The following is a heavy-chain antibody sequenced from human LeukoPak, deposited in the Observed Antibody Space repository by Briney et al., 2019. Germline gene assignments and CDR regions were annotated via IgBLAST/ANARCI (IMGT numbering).Heavy chain of an antibody. J-gene: IGHJ6*03. CDR3: ARCFWSGYSLDYYMDV. D-gene: IGHD3-3*01. CDR2: IYYSGST. V-gene: IGHV4-31*03. Sequence: SQTLSLTCTVSGGSISSGGYYWSWIRQHPGKGLEWIGYIYYSGSTYYNPSLKSRVTISVDTSKNQFSLKLSSVTAAETAVYYCARCFWSGYSLDYYMDVWGKGNPGHRLL. CDR1: GGSISSGGYY.